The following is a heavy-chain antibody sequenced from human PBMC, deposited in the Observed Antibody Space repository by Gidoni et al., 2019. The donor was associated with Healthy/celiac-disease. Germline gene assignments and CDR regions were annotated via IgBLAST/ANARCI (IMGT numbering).Heavy chain of an antibody. J-gene: IGHJ4*02. D-gene: IGHD1-26*01. CDR1: GGSISSSSYY. CDR2: IYYSGST. CDR3: ASGTWYYFDS. V-gene: IGHV4-39*07. Sequence: QLQLQESGPGLVKPSDTLSLTCTVPGGSISSSSYYWGWIRQPPGKGLEWIGSIYYSGSTYYNPSLKSRVTISLDTSKNQFSLKLSSVTAADTAVYYCASGTWYYFDSWGQGTLVTVSS.